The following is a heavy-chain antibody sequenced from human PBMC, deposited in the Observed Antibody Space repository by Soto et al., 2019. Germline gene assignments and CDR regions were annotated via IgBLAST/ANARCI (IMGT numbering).Heavy chain of an antibody. Sequence: PSETLSLTCTVSGGSISSGGYYWSWIRQHPGKGLEWIGYIYYSGSTYYNPSLKSRVTISVDTSKNQFSLKLSSVTAADTAVYYCARGRDGYNLASYWGQGTLVTVSS. J-gene: IGHJ4*02. CDR2: IYYSGST. CDR3: ARGRDGYNLASY. CDR1: GGSISSGGYY. V-gene: IGHV4-31*03. D-gene: IGHD5-12*01.